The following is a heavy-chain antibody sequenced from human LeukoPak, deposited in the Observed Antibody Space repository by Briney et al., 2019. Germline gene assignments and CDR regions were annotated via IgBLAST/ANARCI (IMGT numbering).Heavy chain of an antibody. CDR3: ARGRIGGWTDY. CDR1: GFTFSDFR. V-gene: IGHV3-74*01. Sequence: PGGSLRLSCAASGFTFSDFRMHWVRQAPGKGLAWVSRIKTDGRSTNYADSVKGRFTISRDNAKNTLYLQMSSLRAEDTAVYYCARGRIGGWTDYWGQGTLVTVSS. D-gene: IGHD6-19*01. CDR2: IKTDGRST. J-gene: IGHJ4*02.